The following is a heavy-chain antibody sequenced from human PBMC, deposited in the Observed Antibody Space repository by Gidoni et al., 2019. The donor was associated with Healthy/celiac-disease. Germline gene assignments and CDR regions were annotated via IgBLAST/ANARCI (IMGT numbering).Heavy chain of an antibody. J-gene: IGHJ4*02. CDR1: GGSISSSSYY. V-gene: IGHV4-39*01. Sequence: QLQLQESGPGLVKPSETLSLTCTVSGGSISSSSYYWGWIRQPPGKGLEWIGGIHYSGGTYYNPSLKSRVTISVDTSKNQFSLKLSSVTAADTAVYYCARIVPRGKAAAGTTGSSYFDYWGQGTLVTVSS. D-gene: IGHD6-13*01. CDR2: IHYSGGT. CDR3: ARIVPRGKAAAGTTGSSYFDY.